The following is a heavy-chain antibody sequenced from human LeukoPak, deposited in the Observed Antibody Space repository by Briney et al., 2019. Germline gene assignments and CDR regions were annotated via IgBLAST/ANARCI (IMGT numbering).Heavy chain of an antibody. CDR1: GGSISSNYF. CDR3: VRVRRDGYNYVDY. D-gene: IGHD5-24*01. J-gene: IGHJ4*02. CDR2: IYYSGST. V-gene: IGHV4-39*01. Sequence: SETLSLTCTVSGGSISSNYFWGRIRQPPGKGLEWIGSIYYSGSTYYNPSLKSRVTISEDTSKSQFSLKLSSVTAADTAVYYCVRVRRDGYNYVDYWGQGTLVTVSS.